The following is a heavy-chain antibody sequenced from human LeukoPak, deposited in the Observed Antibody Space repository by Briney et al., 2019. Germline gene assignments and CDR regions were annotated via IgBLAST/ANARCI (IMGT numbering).Heavy chain of an antibody. CDR1: GGSISSGDYY. Sequence: SETPSLTCTVSGGSISSGDYYWSWIRQPPGKGLEWIGYIYYSGSTYYNPSLKSRVTISLDTSKNQFSLNLSSVTAADTAVYYCARGPVSRGVVQKHFDYWGQGTLVTVSP. D-gene: IGHD3-3*01. J-gene: IGHJ4*02. V-gene: IGHV4-30-4*08. CDR2: IYYSGST. CDR3: ARGPVSRGVVQKHFDY.